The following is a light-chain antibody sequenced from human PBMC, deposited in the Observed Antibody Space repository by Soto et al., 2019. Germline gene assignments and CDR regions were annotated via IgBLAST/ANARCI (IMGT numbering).Light chain of an antibody. J-gene: IGLJ1*01. CDR3: SSDTTSGYV. CDR1: SRDVGGNNY. Sequence: QSALTQPASVSGPPGQSITISCTGTSRDVGGNNYVSWYQQHPGTAPKLIIYDVSDRPSGVSTRFSGSRSGNTASLTLSGLQAEDEAVYYCSSDTTSGYVFGTGTKLTVL. V-gene: IGLV2-14*01. CDR2: DVS.